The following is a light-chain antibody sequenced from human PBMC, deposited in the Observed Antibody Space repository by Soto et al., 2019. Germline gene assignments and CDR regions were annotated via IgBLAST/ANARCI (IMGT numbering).Light chain of an antibody. J-gene: IGLJ1*01. CDR1: SSDVGGYNS. CDR2: QVS. V-gene: IGLV2-14*01. Sequence: QSVLTQPASVSGSPGQSITISCTGTSSDVGGYNSVSWYQQPPDKAPKLMIYQVSNRPSGISNRFSGSKSGNTASLTISGLQDEEEADYYCSPYSSRTTFVFGSGTKVTV. CDR3: SPYSSRTTFV.